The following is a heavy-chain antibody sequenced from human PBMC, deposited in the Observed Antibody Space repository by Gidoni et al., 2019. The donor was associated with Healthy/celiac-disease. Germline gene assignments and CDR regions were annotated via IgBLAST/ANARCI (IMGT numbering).Heavy chain of an antibody. CDR3: ARDTLEGRLRPFDY. CDR2: INAGNGNT. CDR1: GYPFTSYA. V-gene: IGHV1-3*01. J-gene: IGHJ4*02. D-gene: IGHD5-12*01. Sequence: QVQLVQSGAEVKKPGASVKVSCKASGYPFTSYAMHWVRQAPGQRLEWMGWINAGNGNTKYSQKFQGRVTITRDTSASTAYMELSSLRSEDTAVYYCARDTLEGRLRPFDYWGQGTLVTVSS.